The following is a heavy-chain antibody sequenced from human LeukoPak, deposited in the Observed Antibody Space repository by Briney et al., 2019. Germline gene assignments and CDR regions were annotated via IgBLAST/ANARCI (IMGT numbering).Heavy chain of an antibody. Sequence: PSETLSLTCTVSGDSMTIGADYCSWIRQHPGKGLEWIGYISESGNTYYNPSLKSRLIISRDTSKSSFSLKLSSAAAADPAVYDCARVVSYDFLLDVWGKGTTVTVSS. D-gene: IGHD3-3*01. V-gene: IGHV4-31*03. CDR2: ISESGNT. J-gene: IGHJ6*04. CDR3: ARVVSYDFLLDV. CDR1: GDSMTIGADY.